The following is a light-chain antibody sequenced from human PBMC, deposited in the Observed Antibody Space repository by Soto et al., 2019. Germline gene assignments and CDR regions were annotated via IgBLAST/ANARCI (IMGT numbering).Light chain of an antibody. V-gene: IGKV3-11*01. J-gene: IGKJ2*01. Sequence: EIVLTQSPATLSLSPGERATLSCRASQSVSRFLAWYQQKPGQAPRLLIYDASNRATGIPARFSSSGSGTDFTLTISSLEPEDFAVYYCQQRSSWPPYTFGQGTKLEIK. CDR3: QQRSSWPPYT. CDR1: QSVSRF. CDR2: DAS.